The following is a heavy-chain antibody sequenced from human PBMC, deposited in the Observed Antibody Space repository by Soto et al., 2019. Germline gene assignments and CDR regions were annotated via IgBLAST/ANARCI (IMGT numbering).Heavy chain of an antibody. CDR1: GFTFSDHY. Sequence: EVQLVESGGGLVQPGGSQRLSCAASGFTFSDHYMDWVRLAPGKGLGWVGRIRNKANSYTSDYAASVKGRVSNSRDDSMDSLYLQMDSLKTEDTAIYYCARDSGKGANFDSWGHGTLATVSS. V-gene: IGHV3-72*01. J-gene: IGHJ4*01. D-gene: IGHD1-26*01. CDR2: IRNKANSYTS. CDR3: ARDSGKGANFDS.